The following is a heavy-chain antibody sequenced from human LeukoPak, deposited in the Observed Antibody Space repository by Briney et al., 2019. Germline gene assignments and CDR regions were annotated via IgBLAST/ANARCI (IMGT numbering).Heavy chain of an antibody. D-gene: IGHD2-21*02. V-gene: IGHV4-30-2*01. CDR2: IYHTGGT. J-gene: IGHJ2*01. CDR1: GGSISSGDYS. Sequence: SETLSLTCAVSGGSISSGDYSWSWVRQPPGKGLEWIGYIYHTGGTFYNPSLKSRVTMSADRSKNQFSLKLSSVTAADTAGYYCARDHSVTGYWYFDLWGRGTLVTVSS. CDR3: ARDHSVTGYWYFDL.